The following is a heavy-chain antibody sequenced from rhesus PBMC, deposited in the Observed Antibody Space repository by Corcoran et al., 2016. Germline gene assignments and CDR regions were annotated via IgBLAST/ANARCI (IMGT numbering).Heavy chain of an antibody. Sequence: QVQLQESGPGVVKPSETLSLTCAVSGGSISSGYDWSWIRQPPGKGLVWIGYIYGSEGTHHSSPSPKNRSTISKDASKNQFSLKLSSGTAADTAVYYCARDWAGTMPDYDYWGQGVLVTVSS. V-gene: IGHV4-76*01. CDR2: IYGSEGTH. CDR3: ARDWAGTMPDYDY. D-gene: IGHD1-1*01. CDR1: GGSISSGYD. J-gene: IGHJ4*01.